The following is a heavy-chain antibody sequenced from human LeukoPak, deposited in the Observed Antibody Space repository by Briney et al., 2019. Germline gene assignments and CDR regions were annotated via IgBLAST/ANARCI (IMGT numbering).Heavy chain of an antibody. CDR1: GGSFSGYY. CDR3: ARGTVASDY. Sequence: PSETLSLTFAVYGGSFSGYYWSWIRQPPGKGLEWIGEINHSGSTNYNPSLKSRVTISVDTSKNQFSLKLSSVTAADTAVYYCARGTVASDYWGQGTLVTVSS. CDR2: INHSGST. D-gene: IGHD6-19*01. J-gene: IGHJ4*02. V-gene: IGHV4-34*01.